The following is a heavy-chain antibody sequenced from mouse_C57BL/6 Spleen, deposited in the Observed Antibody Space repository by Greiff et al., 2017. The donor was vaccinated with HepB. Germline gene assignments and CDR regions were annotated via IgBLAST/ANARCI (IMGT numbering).Heavy chain of an antibody. CDR1: GYTFTSYG. CDR2: IYIGNGYT. J-gene: IGHJ3*01. Sequence: EVKVVESGAELVRPGSSVKMSCKTSGYTFTSYGINWVKQRPGQGLEWIGYIYIGNGYTEYNEKFKGKATLTSDTSSSTAYMQLSSLTSEDSAIYFCASYYGNPWFAYWGQGTLVTVSA. V-gene: IGHV1-58*01. CDR3: ASYYGNPWFAY. D-gene: IGHD2-1*01.